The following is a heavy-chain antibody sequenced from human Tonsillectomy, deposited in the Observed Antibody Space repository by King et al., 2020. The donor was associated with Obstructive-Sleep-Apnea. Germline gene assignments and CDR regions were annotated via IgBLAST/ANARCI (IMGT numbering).Heavy chain of an antibody. D-gene: IGHD3-22*01. V-gene: IGHV3-7*03. J-gene: IGHJ3*02. Sequence: QLVESGGGLVQPGGSLRLSCAASGFTFSSDWLTWVRQAPGKGLEWVASIKQDGSEKYYVDSVKGRFTISRDNANNSLYLQMNSLRAEDTALYYCARAQIDYYDTSGYYPNDAFDIWGQGTVVTVSS. CDR1: GFTFSSDW. CDR2: IKQDGSEK. CDR3: ARAQIDYYDTSGYYPNDAFDI.